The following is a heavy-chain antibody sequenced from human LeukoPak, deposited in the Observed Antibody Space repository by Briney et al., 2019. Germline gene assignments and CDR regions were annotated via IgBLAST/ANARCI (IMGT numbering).Heavy chain of an antibody. J-gene: IGHJ6*03. D-gene: IGHD6-19*01. CDR2: ISSSGSTI. Sequence: PGGSLRLSCAASGFTFSNYNMNWVRQAPGKGLEWVSYISSSGSTIYYADSVKGRFTISRDNAKNSLYLQMNSLRAEDTAVYYCARLGPYSSGWYRILYYYYYMDVWGKGTTVTISS. V-gene: IGHV3-48*04. CDR1: GFTFSNYN. CDR3: ARLGPYSSGWYRILYYYYYMDV.